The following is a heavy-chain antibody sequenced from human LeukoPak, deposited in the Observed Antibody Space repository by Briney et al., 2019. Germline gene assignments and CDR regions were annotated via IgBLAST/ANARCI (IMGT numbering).Heavy chain of an antibody. V-gene: IGHV1-2*02. J-gene: IGHJ4*02. D-gene: IGHD6-19*01. CDR2: INPNSGGT. Sequence: GASVKVSCKASGYTFTSYDINWVRQAPGQGLEWMGWINPNSGGTNYAQKFQGTVTMTRDTSISTAYMELSRLRSDDTAVYYCAREGRGWYIDYWGQGTLVTVSS. CDR3: AREGRGWYIDY. CDR1: GYTFTSYD.